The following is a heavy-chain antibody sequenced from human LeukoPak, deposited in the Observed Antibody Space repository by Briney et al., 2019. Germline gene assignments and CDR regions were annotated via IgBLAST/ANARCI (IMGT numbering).Heavy chain of an antibody. CDR1: GYTFTSYY. Sequence: EASVKVSCKASGYTFTSYYMHWVRQAPGQGLEWMGIINPSGGSTSYAQKFQGRVTMTRDMSTSTVYVELSSLRSEDTAVYYCARQYSSSWYTRNNWFDPWGQGTLVTVSS. CDR3: ARQYSSSWYTRNNWFDP. V-gene: IGHV1-46*01. CDR2: INPSGGST. D-gene: IGHD6-13*01. J-gene: IGHJ5*02.